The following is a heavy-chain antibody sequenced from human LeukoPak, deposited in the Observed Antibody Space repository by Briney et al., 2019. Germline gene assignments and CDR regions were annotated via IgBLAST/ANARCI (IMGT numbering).Heavy chain of an antibody. V-gene: IGHV1-69*06. CDR2: IIPIFGTA. CDR1: GGTFSSYA. D-gene: IGHD3-9*01. Sequence: AVKVSCKASGGTFSSYAISWVRQAPGQGLEWMGGIIPIFGTAHYAQKYQGKVTITADKSTTTAYMELRSLRSDDTAVFYCAKEDIRYFDYWGQGTLVTVSS. CDR3: AKEDIRYFDY. J-gene: IGHJ4*02.